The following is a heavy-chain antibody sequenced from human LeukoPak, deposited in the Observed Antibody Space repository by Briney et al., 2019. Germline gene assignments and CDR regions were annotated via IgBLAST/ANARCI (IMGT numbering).Heavy chain of an antibody. V-gene: IGHV1-2*04. CDR3: ARGQMTTVITLDY. D-gene: IGHD4-17*01. CDR2: TNPNSGGT. J-gene: IGHJ4*02. CDR1: GYTFTGYY. Sequence: WASVKVSCKASGYTFTGYYMHWVRQAPGQGLEWMGWTNPNSGGTNYAQKFQGWVTMTRDTSISTAYTELSRLRSDDTAVYYCARGQMTTVITLDYWGQGTLVTVSS.